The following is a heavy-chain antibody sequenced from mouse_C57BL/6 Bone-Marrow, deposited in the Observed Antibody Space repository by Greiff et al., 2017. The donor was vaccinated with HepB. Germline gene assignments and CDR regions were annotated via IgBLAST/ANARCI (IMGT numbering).Heavy chain of an antibody. CDR2: IVPEDGET. J-gene: IGHJ2*01. D-gene: IGHD1-1*01. Sequence: EVQLQQSGAELVKPGASVKLSCTASGFNIKDYYMHWVMQRTEQGLVWIGRIVPEDGETKYAPKFQGKATITADTSSNTAYLQLSSLTSEDTAVYYCARYGITTVEGDYFDYWGQGTTLTVSS. V-gene: IGHV14-2*01. CDR3: ARYGITTVEGDYFDY. CDR1: GFNIKDYY.